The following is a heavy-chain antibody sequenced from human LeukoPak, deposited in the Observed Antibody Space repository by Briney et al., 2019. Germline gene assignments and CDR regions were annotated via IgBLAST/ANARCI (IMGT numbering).Heavy chain of an antibody. D-gene: IGHD1-26*01. V-gene: IGHV3-64*02. J-gene: IGHJ4*02. Sequence: GGSLRLSCVGSGFSFRYFAIHWVRQAPGKGLEYVSVINTDGRITYYADSVKGRFTISRDNSKNTVYLQMGSLRGDDMAVYYCTRDGGSFCDFDYWGQGALVTVPS. CDR3: TRDGGSFCDFDY. CDR1: GFSFRYFA. CDR2: INTDGRIT.